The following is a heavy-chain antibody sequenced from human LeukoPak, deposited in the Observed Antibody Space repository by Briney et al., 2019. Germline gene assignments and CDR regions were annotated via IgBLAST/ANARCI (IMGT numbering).Heavy chain of an antibody. V-gene: IGHV3-23*01. CDR2: ISGSVGST. D-gene: IGHD6-19*01. Sequence: PGGSLSLSCAASRFTFSSYWMHWVRQAPGKGLEWVSAISGSVGSTYYADSVKGRFTISRDNSKNTLYLQMNSLRAEDTAVYYCAKDLDSSGWYYYWGQGTLVTVSS. CDR3: AKDLDSSGWYYY. J-gene: IGHJ4*02. CDR1: RFTFSSYW.